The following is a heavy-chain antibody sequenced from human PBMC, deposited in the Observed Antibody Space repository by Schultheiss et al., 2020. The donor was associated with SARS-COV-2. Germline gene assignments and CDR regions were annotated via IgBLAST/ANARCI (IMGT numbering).Heavy chain of an antibody. J-gene: IGHJ4*02. D-gene: IGHD6-19*01. CDR3: ARDLSYSSGHDRDY. Sequence: GESLKISCAASGFTFSTYSMNWVRQAPGKGLEWVLYISSSGSTIYYADSVKGRFTISRDNAKNSLYLQMNSLRAEDTAVYYCARDLSYSSGHDRDYWGQGTLVTVSS. V-gene: IGHV3-48*04. CDR2: ISSSGSTI. CDR1: GFTFSTYS.